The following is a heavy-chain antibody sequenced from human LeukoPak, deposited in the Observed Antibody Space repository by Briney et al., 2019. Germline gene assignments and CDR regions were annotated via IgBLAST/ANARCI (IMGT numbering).Heavy chain of an antibody. Sequence: PGGSLRLSXAASGFTFSDYYMSWISQAPGKGLEWVSYISSSGSTIYYADSVKGRFTISRDNAKNSLYLQMNSLRAEDTAVYYCARDTRWLQLPDWFDPWGQGTLVTVSS. CDR2: ISSSGSTI. V-gene: IGHV3-11*04. D-gene: IGHD5-24*01. CDR1: GFTFSDYY. J-gene: IGHJ5*02. CDR3: ARDTRWLQLPDWFDP.